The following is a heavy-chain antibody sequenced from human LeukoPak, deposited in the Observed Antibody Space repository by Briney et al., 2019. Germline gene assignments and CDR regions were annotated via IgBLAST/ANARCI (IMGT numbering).Heavy chain of an antibody. CDR2: ISSNGGST. Sequence: PGGSLRLSCSASGFTFSSYAMHWVRQAPGKGLEYVSAISSNGGSTYYADSVKGRFTISRDNSKNTLYLQMNSLRAEDTAVYYCARASRQRGYYYDSSGYYFDYWGQGTLVTVSS. CDR1: GFTFSSYA. V-gene: IGHV3-64*04. CDR3: ARASRQRGYYYDSSGYYFDY. D-gene: IGHD3-22*01. J-gene: IGHJ4*02.